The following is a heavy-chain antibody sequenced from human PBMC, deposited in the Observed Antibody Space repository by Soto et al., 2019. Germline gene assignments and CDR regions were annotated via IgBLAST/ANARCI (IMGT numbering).Heavy chain of an antibody. D-gene: IGHD3-22*01. Sequence: ASVKVSCKASGYTFTSYYINWVRQATGQGLECMGWMNPNSGNTGYAQKFQGRVTMTRNTSISTAYMELSSLRSEDTAVYYCARGKRRITMIVVSDYYFDYWGQGTLVTVSS. CDR3: ARGKRRITMIVVSDYYFDY. CDR1: GYTFTSYY. CDR2: MNPNSGNT. V-gene: IGHV1-8*01. J-gene: IGHJ4*02.